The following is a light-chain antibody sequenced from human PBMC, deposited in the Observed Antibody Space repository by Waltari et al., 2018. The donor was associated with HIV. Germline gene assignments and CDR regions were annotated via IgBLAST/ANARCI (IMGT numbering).Light chain of an antibody. V-gene: IGLV2-18*01. CDR1: SSDMSGVPADVPVR. Sequence: QSALTQPPSVSGSPGQSVTISCSGASSDMSGVPADVPVRVSWEHQLPGTAPTLMSYDDDYRPSVVPDRFTGFKSGNAASLTIAGLQDEDEADYYCAFYQSTNTQYVFGTGTTVTV. CDR3: AFYQSTNTQYV. J-gene: IGLJ1*01. CDR2: DDD.